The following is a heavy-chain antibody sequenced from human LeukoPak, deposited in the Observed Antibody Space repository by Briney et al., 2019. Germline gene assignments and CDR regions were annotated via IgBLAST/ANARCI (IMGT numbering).Heavy chain of an antibody. D-gene: IGHD6-6*01. CDR1: GFTFSCCG. Sequence: GGSLRLSCAASGFTFSCCGMHWVRQAPGKGLEWVTFIRNDGSDKYYADSVKGRFTISRDNAKNSLYLKMNSLRDEDTAVYYCARGYSSSSGDLDYWGQGTLVTVSS. V-gene: IGHV3-30*02. J-gene: IGHJ4*02. CDR2: IRNDGSDK. CDR3: ARGYSSSSGDLDY.